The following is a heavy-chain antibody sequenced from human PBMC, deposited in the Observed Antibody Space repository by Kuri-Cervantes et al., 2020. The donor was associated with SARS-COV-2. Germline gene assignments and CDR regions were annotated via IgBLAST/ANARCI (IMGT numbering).Heavy chain of an antibody. CDR1: GFTFSSYA. CDR2: ISGSGGST. D-gene: IGHD1-14*01. J-gene: IGHJ4*02. CDR3: AKDGISGVAGLLPYYLDY. V-gene: IGHV3-23*01. Sequence: GESLKISCAASGFTFSSYAMSWVRQAPGKGLEWVSAISGSGGSTYYADSVKGRFTISRDNSKNTLYLQMNSLRAEDTAVYYCAKDGISGVAGLLPYYLDYWGQGTLVTVSS.